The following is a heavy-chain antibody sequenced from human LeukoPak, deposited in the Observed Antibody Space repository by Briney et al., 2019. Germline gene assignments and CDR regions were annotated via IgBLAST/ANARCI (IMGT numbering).Heavy chain of an antibody. CDR1: GFTFSTYG. D-gene: IGHD2-2*01. CDR2: ISGSSTSI. J-gene: IGHJ5*02. V-gene: IGHV3-48*01. Sequence: PGGSLRLSCATSGFTFSTYGMHWVRQAPGKGLEWVSYISGSSTSIYHADSVKGRFTISRDNSKNTLYLQMNSLRAEDTAVYYCAKCPDIVAVPAANWFDPWGQGTLVTVSS. CDR3: AKCPDIVAVPAANWFDP.